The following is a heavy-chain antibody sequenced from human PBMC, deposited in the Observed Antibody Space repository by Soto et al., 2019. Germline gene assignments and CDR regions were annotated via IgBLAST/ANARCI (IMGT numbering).Heavy chain of an antibody. CDR3: ANGAYYDYWSGPTVDY. V-gene: IGHV3-30*18. CDR2: LGYDGSNT. CDR1: GFTFSTCV. Sequence: PVGSLRLSCAASGFTFSTCVMHWVRQAPGKGLEWVAVLGYDGSNTYYADSVKGRFTISRDNSKNTLYLQMNSLRAEDTAVYYCANGAYYDYWSGPTVDYWGQGTLVTVSS. D-gene: IGHD3-3*01. J-gene: IGHJ4*02.